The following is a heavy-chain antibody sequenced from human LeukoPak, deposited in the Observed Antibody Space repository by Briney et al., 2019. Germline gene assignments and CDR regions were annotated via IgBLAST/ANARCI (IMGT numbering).Heavy chain of an antibody. CDR3: ARDFIVLMVYESGYYGMDV. CDR2: FDPEDGET. CDR1: GYTLTELS. Sequence: ASVKVSCKVSGYTLTELSMHWVRQAPGEGLEWMGGFDPEDGETSYAQKFQGRVTMTRDTSTSTVYMELSSLRSEDTAVYYCARDFIVLMVYESGYYGMDVWGQGTTVTVSS. V-gene: IGHV1-24*01. J-gene: IGHJ6*02. D-gene: IGHD2-8*01.